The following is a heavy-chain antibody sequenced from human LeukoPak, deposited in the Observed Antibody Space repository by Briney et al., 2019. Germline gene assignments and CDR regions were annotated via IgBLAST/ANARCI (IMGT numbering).Heavy chain of an antibody. Sequence: ASVKVSCKASGYTFTSYGISWVRQAPGQGLEWMGWISAYNGNTNYAQKLQGRVTMTTDTSTSTAYVELRSLRSDDTAVYYCAREPPLYYDFWSGYSYGMDVWGQGTTVTVSS. V-gene: IGHV1-18*01. J-gene: IGHJ6*02. CDR2: ISAYNGNT. CDR1: GYTFTSYG. D-gene: IGHD3-3*01. CDR3: AREPPLYYDFWSGYSYGMDV.